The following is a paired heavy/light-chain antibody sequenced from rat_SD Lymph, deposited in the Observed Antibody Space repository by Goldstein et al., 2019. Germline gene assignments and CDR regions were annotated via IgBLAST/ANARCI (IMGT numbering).Light chain of an antibody. CDR1: ENIYGF. CDR3: QNNHVYPYT. J-gene: IGKJ2-3*01. Sequence: DIQMTQSPSSLSVSLGDNVTFTCEASENIYGFLAWYQQKLGKAPKLLIYGATNLEDGVPTRFSGSGSWTNYSLTISSLEPEDIATYYCQNNHVYPYTFGAGTKLELK. V-gene: IGKV14S22*01. CDR2: GAT.
Heavy chain of an antibody. J-gene: IGHJ2*01. CDR2: IWNTGGT. CDR3: ARDSTYSSFDY. CDR1: GFSLTSYN. Sequence: QVQLKESGPGLVQPSQTLSLTCTVAGFSLTSYNVHWVRQPPGKGLEWMGVIWNTGGTRYNSALKSRLSISKDTSKSQVFLKMNSLQTEDTATYYCARDSTYSSFDYWGQGVMVTVSS. V-gene: IGHV2-41*01. D-gene: IGHD1-2*01.